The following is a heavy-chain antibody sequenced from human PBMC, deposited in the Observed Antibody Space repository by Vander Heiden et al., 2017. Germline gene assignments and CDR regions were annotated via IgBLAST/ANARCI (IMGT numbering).Heavy chain of an antibody. CDR2: INWSSENV. CDR3: VKDLTGGPWSGYSNRLCALDV. D-gene: IGHD3-3*01. Sequence: EVRLAEYGGTLVQPGGSLRLSCVASGFVFDDYAMHWVRQAPGKALEWVSGINWSSENVAYADSVKGRFSIFRDNPKNSLYLQMNSLRSDDTALYYCVKDLTGGPWSGYSNRLCALDVWGQGTTVTVSS. V-gene: IGHV3-9*01. CDR1: GFVFDDYA. J-gene: IGHJ6*02.